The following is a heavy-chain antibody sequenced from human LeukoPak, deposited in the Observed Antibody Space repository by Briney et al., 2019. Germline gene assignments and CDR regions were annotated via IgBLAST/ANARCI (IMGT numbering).Heavy chain of an antibody. CDR2: ITVNGRGT. V-gene: IGHV3-23*01. J-gene: IGHJ4*02. D-gene: IGHD6-13*01. CDR1: TFTINIYA. CDR3: AKSPGYSSSWCDY. Sequence: GGSLRLSCAPSTFTINIYAMTWVRQAPGKGLEWVSSITVNGRGTSYADSVEGRFSISRDNSKNTLYLQMNSLRAEDTAIYYCAKSPGYSSSWCDYWGQGTLVTVSS.